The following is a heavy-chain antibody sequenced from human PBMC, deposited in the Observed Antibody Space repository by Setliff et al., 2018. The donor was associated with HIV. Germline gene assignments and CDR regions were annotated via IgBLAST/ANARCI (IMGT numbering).Heavy chain of an antibody. V-gene: IGHV1-46*01. J-gene: IGHJ3*02. CDR2: INPSGGKT. Sequence: ASVKVSCKASGYTFANYYIHWVRQAPGQGLEWMGLINPSGGKTSYAKKFQGRLTMTRDTSRSTVYMELSSLRSEDTAMYYCARCYYDSSGPTDAFDIWGQGTVVTVSS. CDR1: GYTFANYY. D-gene: IGHD3-22*01. CDR3: ARCYYDSSGPTDAFDI.